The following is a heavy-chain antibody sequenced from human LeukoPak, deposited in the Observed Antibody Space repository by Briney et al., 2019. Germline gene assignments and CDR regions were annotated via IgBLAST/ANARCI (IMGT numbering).Heavy chain of an antibody. J-gene: IGHJ4*02. D-gene: IGHD5-18*01. CDR1: GGTFSSYA. CDR2: NIPIYATT. Sequence: SVKVSCKASGGTFSSYAINWVRQAPGQGLEWMGGNIPIYATTDYAQKFQGRVTITADESTSTVYMELNSLRSGDTAVYYCARMEGYSYSDSWGQGTLVTVSS. CDR3: ARMEGYSYSDS. V-gene: IGHV1-69*13.